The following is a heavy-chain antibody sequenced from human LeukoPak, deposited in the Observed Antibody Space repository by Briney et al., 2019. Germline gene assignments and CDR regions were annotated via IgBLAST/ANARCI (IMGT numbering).Heavy chain of an antibody. CDR2: IYYSGST. Sequence: SETLSLTCTVSGGSISSYYWSWIRQPPGKGLEGIGYIYYSGSTNYNPSLTSRVTISVDTSKNQFSLKLSSVTAADTAVYYCARAYCGGDCPFDYWGQGTLVTVSS. J-gene: IGHJ4*02. D-gene: IGHD2-21*02. V-gene: IGHV4-59*01. CDR3: ARAYCGGDCPFDY. CDR1: GGSISSYY.